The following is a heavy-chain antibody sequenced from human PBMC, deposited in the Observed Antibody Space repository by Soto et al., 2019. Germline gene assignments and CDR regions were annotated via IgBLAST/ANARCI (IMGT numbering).Heavy chain of an antibody. Sequence: ASVKVSCKASGYTFTSYGISWVRQAPGQGLEWMGWISAYNGNTNYAQKLQGRVTMTTGTSTSTAYMELRSLRSGDTAVYYCARDIPYDSSGYLSDPWGQGTLVTVSS. D-gene: IGHD3-22*01. CDR3: ARDIPYDSSGYLSDP. CDR1: GYTFTSYG. V-gene: IGHV1-18*01. CDR2: ISAYNGNT. J-gene: IGHJ5*02.